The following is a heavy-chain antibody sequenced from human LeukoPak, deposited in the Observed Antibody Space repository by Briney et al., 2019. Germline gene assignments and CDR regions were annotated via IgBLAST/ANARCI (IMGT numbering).Heavy chain of an antibody. CDR1: GFTFSSYV. CDR2: ISGSGGST. Sequence: HPGGSLRLSCAASGFTFSSYVMSWVRQAPGKGQEWVSTISGSGGSTYYADSVKGRFTISRDNSKNTLYLQMNSLRAEDTAVYYCAKVGVVVPAAIGWFDPWGQGTLVTVSS. J-gene: IGHJ5*02. V-gene: IGHV3-23*01. D-gene: IGHD2-2*01. CDR3: AKVGVVVPAAIGWFDP.